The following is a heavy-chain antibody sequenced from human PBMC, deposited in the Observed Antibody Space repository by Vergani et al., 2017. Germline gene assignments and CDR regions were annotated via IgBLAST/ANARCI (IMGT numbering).Heavy chain of an antibody. V-gene: IGHV3-30*18. CDR2: ISYDGSNK. Sequence: QVQLVEYGGGVVQPGRSLRLSCAASGFTFSSYGMHWVRQAPGKGLEWVAVISYDGSNKYYADSVKGRFTISRDNSKNTLYLQMNSLRAEDTAVYYCAKVREAAAAGPIDYWGQGTLVTVSS. D-gene: IGHD6-13*01. CDR3: AKVREAAAAGPIDY. J-gene: IGHJ4*02. CDR1: GFTFSSYG.